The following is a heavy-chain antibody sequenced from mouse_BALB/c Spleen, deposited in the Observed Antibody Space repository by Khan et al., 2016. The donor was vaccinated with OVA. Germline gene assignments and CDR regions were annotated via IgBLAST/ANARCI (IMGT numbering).Heavy chain of an antibody. CDR1: GDSITSGY. CDR2: ISYSGST. J-gene: IGHJ2*01. V-gene: IGHV3-8*02. Sequence: VQLKQSGPSLVKPSQTLSLTCSVTGDSITSGYWNWIRKFPGNKLEYMGYISYSGSTYYNPSLKSRISINLDNSKNQYSLQLNYVTTEDTATYYCARSRENFDYWGQGTTLTVSS. CDR3: ARSRENFDY.